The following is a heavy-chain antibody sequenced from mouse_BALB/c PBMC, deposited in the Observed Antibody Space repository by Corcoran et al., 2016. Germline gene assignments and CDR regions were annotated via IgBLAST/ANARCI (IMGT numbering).Heavy chain of an antibody. D-gene: IGHD1-1*01. J-gene: IGHJ1*01. V-gene: IGHV9-3-1*01. CDR2: INTYTGEP. CDR1: GYTFTNYG. CDR3: ARGYGSSYVHFDV. Sequence: QIQLVQSGPELKKPGETVKISCKASGYTFTNYGMNWVKQAPGKGLKWMGWINTYTGEPTYADDFKGRFAFSLETSASTAYLQINNLKNEDTATYFCARGYGSSYVHFDVWGAGTTVTVSS.